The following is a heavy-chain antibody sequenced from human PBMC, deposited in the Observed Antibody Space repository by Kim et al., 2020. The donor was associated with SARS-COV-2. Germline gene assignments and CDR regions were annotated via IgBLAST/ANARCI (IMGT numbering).Heavy chain of an antibody. D-gene: IGHD3-9*01. J-gene: IGHJ2*01. CDR3: ARESVIARILSGYYRVGYFDH. V-gene: IGHV1-18*01. CDR1: GYTFTSYG. Sequence: ASVKVSCKASGYTFTSYGISWVRQAPGQGLEWMGWISAYNGNTNYAQKLQGRVTMTTDTSTSTAYMELRSLRSDDTAVYYCARESVIARILSGYYRVGYFDHWGRGTLVTVSS. CDR2: ISAYNGNT.